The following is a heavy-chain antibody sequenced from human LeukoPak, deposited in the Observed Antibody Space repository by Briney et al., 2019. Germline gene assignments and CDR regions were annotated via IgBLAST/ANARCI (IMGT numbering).Heavy chain of an antibody. D-gene: IGHD3/OR15-3a*01. CDR1: GFTFSDYW. J-gene: IGHJ4*02. CDR3: ARDFRGTGDY. V-gene: IGHV3-74*01. Sequence: PGGSQRLSCAASGFTFSDYWMHWVRQVPGKGLVWVSRINTDGSTTTYADSVKGRFTISRDNAKNTLFLQMNSLRAEDTAVYYCARDFRGTGDYWGQGTLVTVSS. CDR2: INTDGSTT.